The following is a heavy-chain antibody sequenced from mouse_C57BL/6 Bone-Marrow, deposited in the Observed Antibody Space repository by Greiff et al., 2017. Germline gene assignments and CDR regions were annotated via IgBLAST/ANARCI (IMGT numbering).Heavy chain of an antibody. J-gene: IGHJ1*03. Sequence: VMLVESGAELMKPGASVKLSCKATGYTFTGYWIEWVKQRPGHGLEWIGEILPGRGSTNYKEKFKGKATFTADTSSNTAYMQLSSLTTEDSSIYYCAGELSYWYFDVWGTGTTVTVSS. D-gene: IGHD4-1*01. CDR3: AGELSYWYFDV. V-gene: IGHV1-9*01. CDR2: ILPGRGST. CDR1: GYTFTGYW.